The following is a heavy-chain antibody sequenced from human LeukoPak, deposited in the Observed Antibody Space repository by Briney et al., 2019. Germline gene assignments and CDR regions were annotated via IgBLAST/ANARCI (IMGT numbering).Heavy chain of an antibody. CDR3: ARGMFDSSGSYFDY. CDR1: GYTFNTDG. CDR2: ISVQNGNR. J-gene: IGHJ4*02. V-gene: IGHV1-18*01. D-gene: IGHD3-22*01. Sequence: ASVKVSCKASGYTFNTDGINWVRQAPGRGPEWMGWISVQNGNRNNAQKFQGRVTMTTDTSTSTAYMELRSLRSDDTAVYYCARGMFDSSGSYFDYWGQGTLVTVSS.